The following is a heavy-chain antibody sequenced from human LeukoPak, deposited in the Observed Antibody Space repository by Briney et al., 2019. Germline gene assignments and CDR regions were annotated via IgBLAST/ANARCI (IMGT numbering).Heavy chain of an antibody. CDR1: GGSISSYY. J-gene: IGHJ5*02. D-gene: IGHD5-24*01. CDR2: IYSSGST. Sequence: SETLSLSCTVSGGSISSYYWSWIRQPAGKGLEWIGRIYSSGSTNYNPSLKSRVTMSVDTSKNQFSLKVRSVIAADTATYYCVRGKNGYNPWGQGTLVTVSS. CDR3: VRGKNGYNP. V-gene: IGHV4-4*07.